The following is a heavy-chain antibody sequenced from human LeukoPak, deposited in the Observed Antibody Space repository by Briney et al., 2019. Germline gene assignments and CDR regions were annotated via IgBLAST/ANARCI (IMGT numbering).Heavy chain of an antibody. D-gene: IGHD5-18*01. CDR1: GYTFTSYA. J-gene: IGHJ5*02. V-gene: IGHV1-3*01. CDR2: INAGNGNT. Sequence: ASVKVSFKASGYTFTSYAMHWVRQAPGQRLEWMGWINAGNGNTKYSQKFQGRVTITRDTSASTAYMELSSLRSEDTAVYYCAKDRGNNYGLGVSWGQGTLVTVSS. CDR3: AKDRGNNYGLGVS.